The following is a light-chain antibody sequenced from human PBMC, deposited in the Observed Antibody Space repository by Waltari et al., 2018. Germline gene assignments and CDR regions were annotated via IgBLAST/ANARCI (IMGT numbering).Light chain of an antibody. V-gene: IGKV3-11*01. CDR3: QQRSNWLT. CDR2: DAS. J-gene: IGKJ4*01. CDR1: QSVSSY. Sequence: EIVLTQSPATLSLSPGERATLSCRASQSVSSYVAWYQQKPGQAPRLLIYDASNRATGIPARCSGSGSGTDFTLTISSQEPEDFAVYYCQQRSNWLTFSGGTKVEIK.